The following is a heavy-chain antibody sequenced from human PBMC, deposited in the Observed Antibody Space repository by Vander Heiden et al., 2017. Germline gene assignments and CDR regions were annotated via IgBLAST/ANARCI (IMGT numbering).Heavy chain of an antibody. V-gene: IGHV4-34*01. D-gene: IGHD6-6*01. CDR2: INLSGGT. CDR1: GGSFSGYY. Sequence: QVQLQQWGAGLLRPSETLSRTCAVYGGSFSGYYWSWVRQPPGKGMAWIGQINLSGGTNYNPSLKSLVTISVDTSKNQFTLKVNSVTAADTAVYYCARDYGSSSDWCQGTLVTVSS. J-gene: IGHJ4*02. CDR3: ARDYGSSSD.